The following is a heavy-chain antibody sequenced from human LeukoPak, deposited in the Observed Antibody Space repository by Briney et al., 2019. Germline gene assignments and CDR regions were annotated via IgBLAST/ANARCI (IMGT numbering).Heavy chain of an antibody. V-gene: IGHV4-39*01. D-gene: IGHD3-10*01. CDR2: IYYSGYT. CDR3: AKHYMGSSYNRGLDY. CDR1: GGSISSSSYY. J-gene: IGHJ4*02. Sequence: SETPSPTCTVSGGSISSSSYYWGWIRQPPGKGLEWIGTIYYSGYTYYNPSLESRVTISVDTSKNQFSLKLSSVTAADTAIYYCAKHYMGSSYNRGLDYWGQGTLVTVSS.